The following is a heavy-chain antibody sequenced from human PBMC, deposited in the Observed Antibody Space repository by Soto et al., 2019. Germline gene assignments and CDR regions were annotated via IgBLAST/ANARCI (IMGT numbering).Heavy chain of an antibody. Sequence: SETLSLTCTVSGGSIRSGGYYWSWIRQRPGKGLEWIGYIYYSGSTDYNPSLKSRVTISVDTSKNQFSLKLSSVTAADTAVFYCAAGKPTDPYGMDVWGQGTTVTV. CDR1: GGSIRSGGYY. D-gene: IGHD6-13*01. V-gene: IGHV4-31*03. CDR3: AAGKPTDPYGMDV. J-gene: IGHJ6*02. CDR2: IYYSGST.